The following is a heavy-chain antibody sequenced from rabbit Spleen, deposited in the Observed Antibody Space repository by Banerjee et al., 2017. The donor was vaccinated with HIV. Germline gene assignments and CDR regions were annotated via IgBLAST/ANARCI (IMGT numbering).Heavy chain of an antibody. D-gene: IGHD1-1*01. CDR3: VRDLDGVIGWNFGW. CDR2: IAGDSSGFT. CDR1: GFSFSNDYD. Sequence: QEHLEESGGDLVKPEGSLTLTCTASGFSFSNDYDMCWVRQAPGKGLEWISCIAGDSSGFTYSATWAKGRFTCSKTSSTTVTLQMTSLTVADTATYFCVRDLDGVIGWNFGWWGPGTLVTVS. J-gene: IGHJ4*01. V-gene: IGHV1S45*01.